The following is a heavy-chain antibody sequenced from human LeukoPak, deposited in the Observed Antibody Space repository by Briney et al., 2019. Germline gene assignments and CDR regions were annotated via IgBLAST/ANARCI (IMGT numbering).Heavy chain of an antibody. V-gene: IGHV3-30*02. D-gene: IGHD6-6*01. CDR1: GFTFSSYG. CDR3: AKDRGAARSFDY. J-gene: IGHJ4*02. Sequence: GGSLRLSCAASGFTFSSYGMHWVRQAPGKGLEWVAFIRYDGSNKYYADSVKGRFTNSRDNSKNTLYLQMNSLRAEDTAVYYCAKDRGAARSFDYWGQGTLVTVSS. CDR2: IRYDGSNK.